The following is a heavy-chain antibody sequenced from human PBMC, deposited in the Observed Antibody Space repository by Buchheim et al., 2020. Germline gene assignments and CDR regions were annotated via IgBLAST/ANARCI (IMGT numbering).Heavy chain of an antibody. CDR2: IWYDGSNK. J-gene: IGHJ4*02. CDR3: ARGPWEGAVAGTGFDY. D-gene: IGHD6-19*01. CDR1: GFTFSSYG. Sequence: QVQLVESGGGVVQPGRSLRLSCAASGFTFSSYGMHWVRQAPGKGLEWVAVIWYDGSNKYYADSVKGRFTISRDNSKNTLYLQMNSLRAEDTAVYYCARGPWEGAVAGTGFDYWGQGTL. V-gene: IGHV3-33*01.